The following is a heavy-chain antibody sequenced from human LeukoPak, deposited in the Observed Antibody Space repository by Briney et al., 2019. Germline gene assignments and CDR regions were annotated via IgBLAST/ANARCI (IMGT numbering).Heavy chain of an antibody. V-gene: IGHV3-21*01. D-gene: IGHD3-22*01. CDR2: ISSSSSNI. CDR3: ARAREAYYYDSSAQFSSAH. Sequence: PGGSLRLSCAASGFTFSSYSMNWVRQAPGKGLEWVSSISSSSSNIYYADSVKGRFTISRDNAKNSLYLQMNSLRAEDTAVYYCARAREAYYYDSSAQFSSAHWGQGTLVTVSS. CDR1: GFTFSSYS. J-gene: IGHJ4*02.